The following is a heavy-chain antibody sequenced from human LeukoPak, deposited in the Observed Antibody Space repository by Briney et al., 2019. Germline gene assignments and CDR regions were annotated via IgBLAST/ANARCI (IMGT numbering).Heavy chain of an antibody. J-gene: IGHJ3*02. CDR2: ISDSGNTI. CDR3: ARARDNWNYEAFDI. CDR1: GFTFSDYY. Sequence: PGGSLRLSCAASGFTFSDYYMNWIRQAPGKGLEWVSYISDSGNTIHSADSVKGRFTISRDNAKNSLYLQMNSLRAEDTAVYYCARARDNWNYEAFDIWGQGTMVTVS. V-gene: IGHV3-11*01. D-gene: IGHD1-7*01.